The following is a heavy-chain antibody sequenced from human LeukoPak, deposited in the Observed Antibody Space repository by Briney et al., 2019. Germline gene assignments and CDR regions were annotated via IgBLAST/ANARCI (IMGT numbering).Heavy chain of an antibody. D-gene: IGHD3-22*01. CDR2: VKHDGSGK. CDR1: GFPFSTYW. Sequence: GGSLRLSCGASGFPFSTYWMSWVRQAPGKGLEWVANVKHDGSGKYYVESVRGRFTISRDNAKNSLYLQMNSLRAEDTAVYYCAKGRSTYYYDSSGYDVFDIWGQGTMVTVSS. V-gene: IGHV3-7*02. J-gene: IGHJ3*02. CDR3: AKGRSTYYYDSSGYDVFDI.